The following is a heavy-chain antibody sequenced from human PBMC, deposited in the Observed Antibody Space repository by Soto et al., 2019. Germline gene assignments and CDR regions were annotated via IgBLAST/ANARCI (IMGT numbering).Heavy chain of an antibody. J-gene: IGHJ5*02. V-gene: IGHV4-59*01. CDR1: GGSISSYY. Sequence: SETLSLTCTVSGGSISSYYWSWLRQPPGKGLEWIGYIYYSGSTNYNPSLKSRVTISVDTSKNQFSLKLSSVTAADTAVYYCARGGDYYDSSGYYHLGFDPWGQGTLVTVSS. CDR2: IYYSGST. D-gene: IGHD3-22*01. CDR3: ARGGDYYDSSGYYHLGFDP.